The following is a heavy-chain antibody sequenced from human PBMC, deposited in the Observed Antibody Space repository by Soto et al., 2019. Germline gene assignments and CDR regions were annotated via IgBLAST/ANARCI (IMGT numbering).Heavy chain of an antibody. CDR2: ISVYNGYT. CDR3: ASMEVKYGYDSLDY. D-gene: IGHD5-18*01. CDR1: GYGFADFS. J-gene: IGHJ4*02. V-gene: IGHV1-18*01. Sequence: QVQLVQSGAEVKKPGASVKVSCKASGYGFADFSFSWVRQAAGQGIEWMGRISVYNGYTKYAQKLQGRVTMTTDTSTSTAYMELSSLRSDDTAVYYCASMEVKYGYDSLDYWGQGTLVTVSS.